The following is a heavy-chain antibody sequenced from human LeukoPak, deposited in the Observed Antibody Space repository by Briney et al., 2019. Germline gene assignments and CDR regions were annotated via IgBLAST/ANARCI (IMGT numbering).Heavy chain of an antibody. D-gene: IGHD3-3*01. V-gene: IGHV4-59*01. J-gene: IGHJ3*02. CDR1: GGAISSYY. CDR3: ARGLRHLEWSHDAFDI. CDR2: IYYSGST. Sequence: LETLSLTCTVFGGAISSYYWSWVRQSPGKGLEWIGYIYYSGSTNYHPSLKSRVTMSVDTSNQFSLKLSSVTAADTALYYCARGLRHLEWSHDAFDIWGQGTTVTVSS.